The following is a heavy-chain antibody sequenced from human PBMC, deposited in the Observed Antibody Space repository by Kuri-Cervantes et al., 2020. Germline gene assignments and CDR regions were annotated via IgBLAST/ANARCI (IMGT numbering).Heavy chain of an antibody. J-gene: IGHJ4*02. D-gene: IGHD2-15*01. Sequence: GESLKISCAASGFTFSSYGMHWVRQAPGKGLEWVAFIRYDGSNKYYADSVKGRFTISRDDSRTTLYLQMNSLRAEDTALYYCTKGEDKSFDSWGPGTLVTVSS. CDR1: GFTFSSYG. CDR3: TKGEDKSFDS. V-gene: IGHV3-30*02. CDR2: IRYDGSNK.